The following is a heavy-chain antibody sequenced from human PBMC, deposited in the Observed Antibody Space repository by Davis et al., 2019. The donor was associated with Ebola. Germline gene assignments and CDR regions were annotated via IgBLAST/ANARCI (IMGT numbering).Heavy chain of an antibody. CDR1: GFTFSSYW. CDR3: ARDGREQQLVLYWFDP. J-gene: IGHJ5*02. V-gene: IGHV3-74*01. D-gene: IGHD6-13*01. CDR2: INSDGGIT. Sequence: GVLKISCAASGFTFSSYWMHWVRQVPGKGLVWVSRINSDGGITNYADSVKGRFTISRDNSKNTLYLQMNSLRAEDTAVYYCARDGREQQLVLYWFDPWGQGTLVTVSS.